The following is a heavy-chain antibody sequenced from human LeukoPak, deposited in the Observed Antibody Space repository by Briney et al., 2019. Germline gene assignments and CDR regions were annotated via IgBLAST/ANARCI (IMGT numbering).Heavy chain of an antibody. CDR2: ISNSGTTM. V-gene: IGHV3-11*01. D-gene: IGHD3-10*01. Sequence: GGSLRLSCAASGFTFSDYYMSWIRQAPGKGLEWVSYISNSGTTMNYADSVKGRFTISRDNAKNSLYLQMNSLRAEDTAVYSCARGYGSGTYYYFDYWGQGTLVTVSS. CDR1: GFTFSDYY. CDR3: ARGYGSGTYYYFDY. J-gene: IGHJ4*02.